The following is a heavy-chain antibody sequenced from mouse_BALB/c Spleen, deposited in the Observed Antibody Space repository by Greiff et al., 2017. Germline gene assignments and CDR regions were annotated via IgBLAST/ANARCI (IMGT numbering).Heavy chain of an antibody. CDR1: GYSFTGYT. CDR3: ARCLYDGYAWFAY. D-gene: IGHD2-3*01. CDR2: INPYNGGT. Sequence: VQLQQSGPELVKPGASMKISCKASGYSFTGYTMNWVKQSHGKNLEWIGLINPYNGGTGYNQKFKGKATLTVDKSSSTAYMELLSLTSEDSAVYYCARCLYDGYAWFAYWGQGTLVTVSA. J-gene: IGHJ3*01. V-gene: IGHV1-18*01.